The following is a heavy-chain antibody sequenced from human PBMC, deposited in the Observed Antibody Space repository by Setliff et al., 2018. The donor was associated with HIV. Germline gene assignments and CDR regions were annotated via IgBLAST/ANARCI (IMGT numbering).Heavy chain of an antibody. CDR2: IFPGDSYT. CDR1: GYSFTDYW. Sequence: GESLKISCKASGYSFTDYWIGWVRQMPGKGLEWMGIIFPGDSYTTYSPSFQGQVTISVDKSLSTAYLQWSSLKASDTAVYYCARIYYDSGGFYRDAFDIWGQGTMVTVSS. J-gene: IGHJ3*02. V-gene: IGHV5-51*01. CDR3: ARIYYDSGGFYRDAFDI. D-gene: IGHD3-22*01.